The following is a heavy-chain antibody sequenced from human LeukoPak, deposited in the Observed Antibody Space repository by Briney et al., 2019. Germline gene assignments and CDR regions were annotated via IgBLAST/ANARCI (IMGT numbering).Heavy chain of an antibody. CDR1: GFTFDDYT. V-gene: IGHV3-43*01. CDR3: LIAVAGLDY. CDR2: ISWDGGST. D-gene: IGHD6-19*01. Sequence: GGSLRLSCAASGFTFDDYTMHWVRQAPGKGLEWVSLISWDGGSTYYADSVKGRFTISRDNSKNSLYLQMNSLRTEDTALYYCLIAVAGLDYWGQGTLVTVSS. J-gene: IGHJ4*02.